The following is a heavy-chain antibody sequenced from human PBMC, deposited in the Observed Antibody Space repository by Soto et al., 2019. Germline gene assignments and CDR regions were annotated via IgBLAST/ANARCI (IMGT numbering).Heavy chain of an antibody. D-gene: IGHD3-22*01. J-gene: IGHJ4*02. Sequence: ASVKVSCKASGGTFSSYAISWVRQAPGQGLEWMGGIIPIFGTANYAQKFQGRVTITADKSTSTAYMELSSLRSEDTAVYYCVITMIVVVIQLARFDYWGQGTQVTVSS. CDR1: GGTFSSYA. V-gene: IGHV1-69*06. CDR3: VITMIVVVIQLARFDY. CDR2: IIPIFGTA.